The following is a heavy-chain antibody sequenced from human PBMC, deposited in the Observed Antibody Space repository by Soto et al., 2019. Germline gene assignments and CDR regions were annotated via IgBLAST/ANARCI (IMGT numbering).Heavy chain of an antibody. J-gene: IGHJ4*02. CDR3: ARSIVVVTALYY. CDR1: GYTFTSYA. V-gene: IGHV1-3*01. D-gene: IGHD2-21*02. CDR2: INAGNGNT. Sequence: VASVKVSCKASGYTFTSYAMHWVRQAPGQRLEWMGWINAGNGNTKYSQKFQGRVTITRDTSASTAYMELSSLRSEDTAVYYCARSIVVVTALYYWGQGTLVPVSS.